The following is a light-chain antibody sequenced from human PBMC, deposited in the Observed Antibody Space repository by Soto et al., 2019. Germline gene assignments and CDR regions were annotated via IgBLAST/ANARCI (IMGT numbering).Light chain of an antibody. Sequence: EIVLTQSPGTLSLSPGERATLSCRASQSVSSSYLAWYQQKPGQAPRLLIYGASSRATGIPDRFSGSGSGTDFTLTISRLEPEDFAAYYCHQSDSSPLTFGGGTKVEIK. CDR3: HQSDSSPLT. CDR2: GAS. V-gene: IGKV3-20*01. CDR1: QSVSSSY. J-gene: IGKJ4*01.